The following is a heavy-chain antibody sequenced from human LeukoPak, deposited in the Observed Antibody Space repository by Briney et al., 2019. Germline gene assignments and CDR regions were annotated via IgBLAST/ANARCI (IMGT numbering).Heavy chain of an antibody. J-gene: IGHJ3*02. CDR2: IYIDGTT. D-gene: IGHD3-10*01. CDR3: ARDPRPELLWFGEYRSGAFDI. CDR1: GLTVTSNY. Sequence: GGSLRLSCAASGLTVTSNYMSWVRQAPGKGLAYASLIYIDGTTYYAESVKGRFTISRDNSKNTLYLQMNSLRAEDTAVYYCARDPRPELLWFGEYRSGAFDIWGQGTMVTVSS. V-gene: IGHV3-53*01.